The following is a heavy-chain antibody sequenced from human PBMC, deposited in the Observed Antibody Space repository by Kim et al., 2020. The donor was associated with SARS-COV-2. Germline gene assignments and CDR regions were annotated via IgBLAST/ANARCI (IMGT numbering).Heavy chain of an antibody. J-gene: IGHJ4*02. Sequence: LDGRVTIAGDTSKNQFSLKLSSVTAADTAVYYCARGLDYYGSGRVYFDYWGQGTLVTVSS. CDR3: ARGLDYYGSGRVYFDY. D-gene: IGHD3-10*01. V-gene: IGHV4-34*01.